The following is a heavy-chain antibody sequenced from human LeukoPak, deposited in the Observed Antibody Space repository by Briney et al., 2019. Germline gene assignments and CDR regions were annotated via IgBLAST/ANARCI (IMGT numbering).Heavy chain of an antibody. J-gene: IGHJ3*02. Sequence: GESLKISCKGSGYSFTSYWIGWVRQMPGKGLEWMGIIYPGDSDTRYSPSFQGQVTISADKSISTAYLQWSSLKASDTAMYYCATTNYDFWSGYLDDAFDIWGQGTMVTVSS. V-gene: IGHV5-51*01. CDR2: IYPGDSDT. CDR3: ATTNYDFWSGYLDDAFDI. CDR1: GYSFTSYW. D-gene: IGHD3-3*01.